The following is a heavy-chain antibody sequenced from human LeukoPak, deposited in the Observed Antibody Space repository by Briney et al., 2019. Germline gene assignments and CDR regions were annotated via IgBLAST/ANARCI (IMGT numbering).Heavy chain of an antibody. CDR2: ISSSSSTI. D-gene: IGHD6-25*01. V-gene: IGHV3-48*01. Sequence: GGSLRLPCAASGFTFSSYSMIWVRQAPGKGLEWVSYISSSSSTIYYADSVKGRFTISRDNAKNSLYLQMNSLRAEDTAVYYCARDLTPRAAYYYYYGMDVWGQGTTVTVSS. CDR3: ARDLTPRAAYYYYYGMDV. J-gene: IGHJ6*02. CDR1: GFTFSSYS.